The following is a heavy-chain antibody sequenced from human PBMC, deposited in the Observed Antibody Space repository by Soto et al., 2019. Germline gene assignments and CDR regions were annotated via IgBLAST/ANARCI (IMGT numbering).Heavy chain of an antibody. CDR2: ISAYNGNT. V-gene: IGHV1-18*04. CDR3: ARDPNYDSSGIYFDY. CDR1: GYTFTSYG. D-gene: IGHD3-22*01. J-gene: IGHJ4*02. Sequence: ASVKVSCKASGYTFTSYGISWVRQAPGQGLEWMGWISAYNGNTNYAQKLQGRVTMTTDTSTSTAYMELRSLRSDDTAVYYCARDPNYDSSGIYFDYWGQGTMVTVYS.